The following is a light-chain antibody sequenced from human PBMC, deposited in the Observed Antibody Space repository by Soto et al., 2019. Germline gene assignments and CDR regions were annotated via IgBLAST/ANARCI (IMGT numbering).Light chain of an antibody. CDR3: QQSFTTPLS. CDR2: AAS. V-gene: IGKV1-39*01. Sequence: DIQMTQSPSSLSASVGDRVTITCRASQSISSYLNWYQQKPGKAPKVLIYAASSLQSGVPSRFSGSGSGTDFTLTISSLKLEDFATYYCQQSFTTPLSVGGGTKVDIK. CDR1: QSISSY. J-gene: IGKJ4*01.